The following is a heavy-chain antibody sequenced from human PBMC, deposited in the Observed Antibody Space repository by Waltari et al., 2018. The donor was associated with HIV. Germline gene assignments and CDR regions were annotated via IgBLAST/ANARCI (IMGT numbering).Heavy chain of an antibody. CDR2: IYRSGDA. CDR3: ARVRSIMGRFLGFDY. Sequence: EVQLVETGGGLIQPGGSLRLSCAASGLSVSSNYMNWVRQAPGKGLEWVSVIYRSGDAYYAAFVKGRVTISRDNYKNTLDLQMNSLRAEDTAVYYCARVRSIMGRFLGFDYWGQGALVTVSS. CDR1: GLSVSSNY. V-gene: IGHV3-53*02. D-gene: IGHD3-3*02. J-gene: IGHJ4*02.